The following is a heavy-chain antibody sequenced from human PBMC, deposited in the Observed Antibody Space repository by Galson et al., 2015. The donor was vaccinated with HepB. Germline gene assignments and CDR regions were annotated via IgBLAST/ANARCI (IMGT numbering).Heavy chain of an antibody. CDR3: ARDRILGGTLVYYYYGMDV. Sequence: TLSLTCTVSGGSISSGDYYWSWIRQPPGKGLEWIGYIYYSGSTYYNPSLKSRVTISVDTSKNQFSLKLSSVTAADTAVYYCARDRILGGTLVYYYYGMDVWGQGTTVTVSS. CDR2: IYYSGST. D-gene: IGHD1-1*01. J-gene: IGHJ6*02. V-gene: IGHV4-30-4*01. CDR1: GGSISSGDYY.